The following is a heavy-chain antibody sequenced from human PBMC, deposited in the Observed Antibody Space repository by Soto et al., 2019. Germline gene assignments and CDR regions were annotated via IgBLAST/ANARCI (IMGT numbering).Heavy chain of an antibody. Sequence: QVQLVESGGGVVQPGRSLRLSCAASGFTLSIYGMHWVRQAPGKGLEWVAVIWHDGSNKNYADSVKGRFTISRDNADNTQSLEMNSLRAEDTAVYYCARDIGASPFDMWGQGTMVTVSS. V-gene: IGHV3-33*01. CDR1: GFTLSIYG. D-gene: IGHD2-15*01. J-gene: IGHJ3*02. CDR3: ARDIGASPFDM. CDR2: IWHDGSNK.